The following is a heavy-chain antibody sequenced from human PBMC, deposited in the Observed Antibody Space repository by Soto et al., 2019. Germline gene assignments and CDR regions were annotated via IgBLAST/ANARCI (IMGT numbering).Heavy chain of an antibody. CDR2: ISYDGSNK. CDR1: GFTFSSYG. D-gene: IGHD5-18*01. CDR3: VRGDGDYHDGVGYLGRQ. Sequence: GGSLRLSCAASGFTFSSYGMHWVRQAPGKGLEWVAVISYDGSNKYYADSVKGRFTISRDNSKNTLYLQMNSLRAEDTAVYYCVRGDGDYHDGVGYLGRQWGQGTLVTVSS. V-gene: IGHV3-30*03. J-gene: IGHJ4*02.